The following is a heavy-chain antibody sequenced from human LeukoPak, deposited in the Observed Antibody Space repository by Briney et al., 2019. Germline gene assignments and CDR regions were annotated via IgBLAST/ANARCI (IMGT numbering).Heavy chain of an antibody. CDR3: ARALRRDSDYSIKVDY. V-gene: IGHV3-66*01. CDR1: GFTVSSNY. CDR2: IYRGGNT. J-gene: IGHJ4*02. Sequence: GGSLRLSCAASGFTVSSNYMSWVRQAPGKGPEWVSVIYRGGNTYYADSVKGRFTISRDNSRDTLYLQMNSLRAEDTGVYYCARALRRDSDYSIKVDYWGQGTLVTVSS. D-gene: IGHD4-11*01.